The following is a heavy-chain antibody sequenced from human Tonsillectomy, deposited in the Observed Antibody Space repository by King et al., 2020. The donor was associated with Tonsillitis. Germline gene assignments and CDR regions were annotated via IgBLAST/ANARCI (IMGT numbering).Heavy chain of an antibody. CDR2: INHSGGT. CDR3: ASEISYFDY. V-gene: IGHV4-34*01. Sequence: VQLQQWGTGLLKPSETLSLTCAVYGGSFSDYYWSWIRQPPGKGLEWIGEINHSGGTNYNPSLKSRVTISVDTSKNQFSLKLSSVTAADTAVYYCASEISYFDYWGQGTLVTVSS. CDR1: GGSFSDYY. D-gene: IGHD3-3*02. J-gene: IGHJ4*02.